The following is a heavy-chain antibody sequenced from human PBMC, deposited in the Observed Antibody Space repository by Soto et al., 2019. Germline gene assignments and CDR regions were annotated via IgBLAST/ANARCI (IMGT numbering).Heavy chain of an antibody. J-gene: IGHJ6*03. CDR2: IIPILGIA. CDR1: GGTYSSYT. CDR3: ARGNVNEDYYYMDV. D-gene: IGHD1-1*01. V-gene: IGHV1-69*02. Sequence: QVQLVQSGAEVKKPGSSVKVSCKASGGTYSSYTVSWVRQAPGQGLEWMGRIIPILGIANYAQKFQGRVTITADKSTSTAYMELSSLRSEDTAVSYCARGNVNEDYYYMDVWGKGTTVTVSS.